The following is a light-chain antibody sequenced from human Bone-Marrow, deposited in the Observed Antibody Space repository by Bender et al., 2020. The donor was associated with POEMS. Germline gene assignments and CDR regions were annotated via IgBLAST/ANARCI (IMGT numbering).Light chain of an antibody. V-gene: IGLV2-14*03. CDR2: GVY. CDR1: SSDVGAYIY. Sequence: QSALNQPASVSGSPGQSITISCTGTSSDVGAYIYVSWYQQHPGKAPKLIIFGVYDRTSGVSRRFSGSKSGNPASLTISGLQTEDEADDYCASYPPSSTWVFGGGPKLTVL. J-gene: IGLJ3*02. CDR3: ASYPPSSTWV.